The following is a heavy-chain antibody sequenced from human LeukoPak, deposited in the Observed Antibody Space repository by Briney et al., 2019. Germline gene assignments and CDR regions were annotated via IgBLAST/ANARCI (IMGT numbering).Heavy chain of an antibody. CDR2: MNPNSGNT. CDR1: GYTFTSYD. V-gene: IGHV1-8*01. CDR3: ARGTESYGSGSNYYYYMDV. D-gene: IGHD3-10*01. Sequence: ASVKVSCKASGYTFTSYDINWVRQATGQGLEWMGWMNPNSGNTGYAQKFQGRVTMTRNTSISTAYMELSSLRPEDTAVYYCARGTESYGSGSNYYYYMDVWGKGTTVTVSS. J-gene: IGHJ6*03.